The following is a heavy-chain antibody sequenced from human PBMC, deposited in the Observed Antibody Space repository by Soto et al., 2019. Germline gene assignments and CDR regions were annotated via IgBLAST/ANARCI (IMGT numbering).Heavy chain of an antibody. J-gene: IGHJ4*02. CDR3: AAGGGLPRYY. V-gene: IGHV4-30-2*01. D-gene: IGHD5-12*01. CDR1: GGYISSSGYS. Sequence: QLQLQESGSGLVKPSQTLSLTCAVSGGYISSSGYSWRWIRQLPGKGLEWIGYIYHSGSTYYNPSLKSRVTISVDRSKNQFSLKLSSVTAADTAVYYCAAGGGLPRYYWGQGTLVTVSS. CDR2: IYHSGST.